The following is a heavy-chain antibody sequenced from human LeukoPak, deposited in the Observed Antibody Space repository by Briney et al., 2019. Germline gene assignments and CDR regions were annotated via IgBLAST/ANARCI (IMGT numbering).Heavy chain of an antibody. V-gene: IGHV3-23*01. Sequence: GGSLRLSCAASGFTFSSYAMSWVRRAPGKGLEWVSVISESGRTYYADSVKGRFTISRDNPKNTLYLQMNSLRVEDTAKYYCAKGSTSWDGYKGGYDPWGQGTQVTV. CDR2: ISESGRT. CDR1: GFTFSSYA. J-gene: IGHJ5*02. D-gene: IGHD2-2*01. CDR3: AKGSTSWDGYKGGYDP.